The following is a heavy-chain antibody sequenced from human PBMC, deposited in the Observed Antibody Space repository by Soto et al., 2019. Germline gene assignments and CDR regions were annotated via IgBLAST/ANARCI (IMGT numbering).Heavy chain of an antibody. CDR1: XXTLSGYA. J-gene: IGHJ6*03. CDR3: ARRARPDFYYMDV. Sequence: EVQLAESGGGLAQPGGSLRLSCAXSXXTLSGYAXDWVRQAPGKGLEYVSGISSNGVGTYYANSVQGRLTISRDNSKNTVYLQMGSLRPEDMAVYYCARRARPDFYYMDVWGKGTTVTVSS. D-gene: IGHD6-6*01. CDR2: ISSNGVGT. V-gene: IGHV3-64*01.